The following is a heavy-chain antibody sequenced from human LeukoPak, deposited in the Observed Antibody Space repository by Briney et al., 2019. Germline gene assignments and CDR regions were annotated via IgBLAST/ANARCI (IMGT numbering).Heavy chain of an antibody. CDR3: ARDRTETMVRGVIGFDP. V-gene: IGHV4-4*07. CDR1: GGSISSYY. D-gene: IGHD3-10*01. Sequence: SETLSLTCTVSGGSISSYYWSWIRQPAGKGLEWIGRIYTSGSTNYNPSLKSRVTMSVDTSKNQFSLKLSSVTAADTAVYYCARDRTETMVRGVIGFDPWGQGTLVTVSS. CDR2: IYTSGST. J-gene: IGHJ5*02.